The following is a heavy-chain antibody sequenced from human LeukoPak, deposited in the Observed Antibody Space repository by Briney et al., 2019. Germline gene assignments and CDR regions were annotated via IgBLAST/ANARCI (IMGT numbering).Heavy chain of an antibody. J-gene: IGHJ6*02. CDR1: GFTFSSYW. CDR3: ARDQTYSGSYYYGMDV. D-gene: IGHD1-26*01. Sequence: ESLKISCAASGFTFSSYWMSWVRQAPGKGLEGGANIKQDGSEKYYVDSVKGRFTISRDNAKNSLYLQMNSLRAEDTAVYYCARDQTYSGSYYYGMDVWGQGTTVTVSS. V-gene: IGHV3-7*01. CDR2: IKQDGSEK.